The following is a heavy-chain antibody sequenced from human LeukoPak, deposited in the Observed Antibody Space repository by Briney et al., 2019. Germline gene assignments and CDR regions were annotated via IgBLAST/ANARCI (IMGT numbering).Heavy chain of an antibody. J-gene: IGHJ6*03. Sequence: PSQTLSLTCTVSGGSISSGDYYWSWIRQPPGKGLEWIGYIYYSGSTYYNPSLKSRVTISVDTSKNQFSLKLSSVTAADTAVYYCARHAKAAHSYYYYMDVWGKGTTVTVSS. CDR3: ARHAKAAHSYYYYMDV. CDR1: GGSISSGDYY. V-gene: IGHV4-30-4*01. CDR2: IYYSGST. D-gene: IGHD2-8*01.